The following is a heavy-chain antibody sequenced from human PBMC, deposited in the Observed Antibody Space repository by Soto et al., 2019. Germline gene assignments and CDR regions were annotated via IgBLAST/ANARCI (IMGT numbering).Heavy chain of an antibody. D-gene: IGHD3-22*01. J-gene: IGHJ3*02. CDR1: GYTFTSYG. CDR2: ISAYNGNT. V-gene: IGHV1-18*04. Sequence: ASVKVSCKASGYTFTSYGISWVRQAPGQGLEWMGWISAYNGNTNYAQKLQGRVTMTTDTSTSTAYMELRSLRSDDTAVYYCARPYYYDSSMAFEIWGQGPMGTVPS. CDR3: ARPYYYDSSMAFEI.